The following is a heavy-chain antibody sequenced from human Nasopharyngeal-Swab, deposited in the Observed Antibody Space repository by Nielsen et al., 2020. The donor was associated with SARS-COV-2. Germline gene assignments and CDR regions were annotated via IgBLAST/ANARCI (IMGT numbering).Heavy chain of an antibody. CDR1: GFVFSSVW. D-gene: IGHD3-3*01. V-gene: IGHV3-30-3*01. CDR2: ISYDGSNK. CDR3: ATPSPQGYDFWSGYGS. Sequence: GESLKISCAASGFVFSSVWMSWVRQAPGKGLEWVAVISYDGSNKYYADSVKGRFTISRDNSKNTLYLQMNSLRAEDTAVYYCATPSPQGYDFWSGYGSWGQGTLVTVSS. J-gene: IGHJ4*02.